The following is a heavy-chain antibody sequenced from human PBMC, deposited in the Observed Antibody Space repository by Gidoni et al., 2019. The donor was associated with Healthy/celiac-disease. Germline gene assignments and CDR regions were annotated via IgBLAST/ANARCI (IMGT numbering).Heavy chain of an antibody. CDR1: GFTFSSYA. Sequence: EVQLLESGGGLVQPGGSLRLSCAAYGFTFSSYAMSWVRQAPGKGLEWVSAISGSGGSTYYADSVRGRFTISRDNSKNTLYLQMNSLRAEDTAVYYCAKETRVRIQLSVGYWGQGTLVTVSS. CDR2: ISGSGGST. V-gene: IGHV3-23*01. J-gene: IGHJ4*02. D-gene: IGHD5-18*01. CDR3: AKETRVRIQLSVGY.